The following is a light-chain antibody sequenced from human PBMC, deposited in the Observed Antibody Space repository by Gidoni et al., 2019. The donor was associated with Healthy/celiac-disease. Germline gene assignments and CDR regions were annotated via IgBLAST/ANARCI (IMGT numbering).Light chain of an antibody. V-gene: IGLV3-21*02. Sequence: SYVLTQPPSVSVAPGQTVRITCGVNNSVSKSVHWSLQKPGQAPVLVVSDDSDRPSGIPARFSGSNSVNTATLTISRVEAGDEADYYCQVCDSSSDHVVFGGGTKLTVL. J-gene: IGLJ2*01. CDR1: NSVSKS. CDR3: QVCDSSSDHVV. CDR2: DDS.